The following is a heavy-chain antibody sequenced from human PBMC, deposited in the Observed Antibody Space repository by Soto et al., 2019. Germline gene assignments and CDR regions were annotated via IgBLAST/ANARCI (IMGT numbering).Heavy chain of an antibody. V-gene: IGHV3-21*01. CDR2: ISSRSDI. CDR1: GFTFSTYG. Sequence: PGGSLKLSCVGSGFTFSTYGINWVRQAPGKGLEWVSSISSRSDIYYADSVKGRFTISRDNAKNSVSLQMNSLRAEDTAVYYCAREYTAWPLAYGLDVWGHGTTVPPSS. D-gene: IGHD2-2*02. CDR3: AREYTAWPLAYGLDV. J-gene: IGHJ6*02.